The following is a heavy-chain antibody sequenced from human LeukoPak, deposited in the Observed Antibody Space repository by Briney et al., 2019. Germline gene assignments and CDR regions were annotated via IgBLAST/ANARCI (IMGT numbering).Heavy chain of an antibody. CDR2: INHSGST. D-gene: IGHD4-17*01. Sequence: SETLSLTRAVYGGSFSGYYWSWIRQPPGKGLEWIGEINHSGSTNYNPSLKSRVTISVDTSKNQFSLKLSSVTAADTAVYYCARRRMRYGDYAYYYYGMDVWGQGTTVTVSS. J-gene: IGHJ6*02. V-gene: IGHV4-34*01. CDR1: GGSFSGYY. CDR3: ARRRMRYGDYAYYYYGMDV.